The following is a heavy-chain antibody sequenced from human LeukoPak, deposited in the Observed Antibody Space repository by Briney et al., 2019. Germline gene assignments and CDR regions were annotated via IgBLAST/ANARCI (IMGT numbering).Heavy chain of an antibody. J-gene: IGHJ4*02. V-gene: IGHV3-23*01. D-gene: IGHD3-9*01. CDR3: AKDSLATTASAYYDILTGFFVSGIDY. CDR2: ISGSGGST. Sequence: GGSLRLSCAASGFTVSSNYMSWVRQAPGKGLEWVSAISGSGGSTYYADSVKGRFTISRDNSKNTLYLQMNSLRAEDTAVYYCAKDSLATTASAYYDILTGFFVSGIDYWGQGTLVTVSS. CDR1: GFTVSSNY.